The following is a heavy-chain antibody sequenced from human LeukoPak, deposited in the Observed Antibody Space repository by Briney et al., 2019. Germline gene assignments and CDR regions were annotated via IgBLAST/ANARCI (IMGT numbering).Heavy chain of an antibody. V-gene: IGHV1-18*01. D-gene: IGHD2-2*01. Sequence: APVNVSCKASGYTFTSYAISWVRQAPGQGLEWMGWIRAHNGDTNHAQQLQGRVTMTTDTSTRTAYMELRSLRSEDTAVYYCARGEFICTINTCYASALDSWGQGTLDTVSS. CDR1: GYTFTSYA. J-gene: IGHJ4*02. CDR3: ARGEFICTINTCYASALDS. CDR2: IRAHNGDT.